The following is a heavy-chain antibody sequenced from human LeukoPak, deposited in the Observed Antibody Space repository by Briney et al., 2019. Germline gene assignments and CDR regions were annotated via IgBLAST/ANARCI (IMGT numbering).Heavy chain of an antibody. CDR3: ARGVPEYYDFWSGYFYYFDY. D-gene: IGHD3-3*01. CDR1: GGSISSGGYF. J-gene: IGHJ4*02. V-gene: IGHV4-61*08. CDR2: IYYSGST. Sequence: SETLSLTCTVSGGSISSGGYFWTWIRQQPGKGLEWIGYIYYSGSTNYNPSLKSRVTISVDTSKNQFSLKLTSVTAADTAVYYCARGVPEYYDFWSGYFYYFDYWGQGTLVTVSS.